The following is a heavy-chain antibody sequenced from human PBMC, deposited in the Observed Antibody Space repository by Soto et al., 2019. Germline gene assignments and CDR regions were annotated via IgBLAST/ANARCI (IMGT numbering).Heavy chain of an antibody. J-gene: IGHJ4*02. CDR3: ARSTTVGTPPSDH. CDR1: GYMFPSYG. Sequence: QVQLVQSGAEVKKPGASVKLSCKTSGYMFPSYGISWVRQAPGQGLEWMGWISTYNGKTKYAQGLQGRVTMTTDTPTTTVYMEVRSLRSDETAIYYCARSTTVGTPPSDHWGQGTLVTVSS. V-gene: IGHV1-18*04. CDR2: ISTYNGKT. D-gene: IGHD1-1*01.